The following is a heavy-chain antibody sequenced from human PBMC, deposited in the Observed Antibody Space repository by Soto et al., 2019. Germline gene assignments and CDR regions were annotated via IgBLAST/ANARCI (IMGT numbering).Heavy chain of an antibody. J-gene: IGHJ4*02. Sequence: PSETLSVTCAVSGYSIISGYYWGCIRQPPGKGLEWIGSIYHRWSTYYNPSLKSRVTISVDTTKNQFSLKLSSVTAADTAVYYGASRGNSGYFDYWGQGTLVTVSS. CDR2: IYHRWST. CDR1: GYSIISGYY. V-gene: IGHV4-38-2*01. D-gene: IGHD2-21*02. CDR3: ASRGNSGYFDY.